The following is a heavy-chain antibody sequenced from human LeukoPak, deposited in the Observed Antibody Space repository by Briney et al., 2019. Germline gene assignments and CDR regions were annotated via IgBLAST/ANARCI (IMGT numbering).Heavy chain of an antibody. Sequence: SHTQSLTYTHSGGSISSYYWSWIQQPPRKVLDWIGYIYYIGSTNYNPSLKSRVTISVDTSKNQFSLKLSSVTAADTAVYYCARSSRYSGGSCYSSWGQGTLVTVSS. CDR1: GGSISSYY. V-gene: IGHV4-59*07. CDR3: ARSSRYSGGSCYSS. J-gene: IGHJ4*02. D-gene: IGHD2-15*01. CDR2: IYYIGST.